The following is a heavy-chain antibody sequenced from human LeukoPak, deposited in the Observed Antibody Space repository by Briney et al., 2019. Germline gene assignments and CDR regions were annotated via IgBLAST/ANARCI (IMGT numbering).Heavy chain of an antibody. CDR2: IYYSGST. CDR3: ARVGFPPYYDFWSGARYYYYGMDV. J-gene: IGHJ6*02. CDR1: GGSISSYY. D-gene: IGHD3-3*01. V-gene: IGHV4-59*12. Sequence: SETLSLTCTVSGGSISSYYWSWIRQPPGKGLEWIGYIYYSGSTNYNPSLKSRVTISVDTSKNQFSLKLSSVTAADTAVYYCARVGFPPYYDFWSGARYYYYGMDVWGQGTTVSVSS.